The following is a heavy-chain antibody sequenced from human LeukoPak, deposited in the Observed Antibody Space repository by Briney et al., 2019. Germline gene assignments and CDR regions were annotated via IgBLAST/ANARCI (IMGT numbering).Heavy chain of an antibody. CDR3: ARGLAYCSGGSCYPTHFDY. Sequence: SETLSLTCAVYGGSFSGYYWSWIRQPPGKGLEWIGEVNHSGSTNYNPSLKSRVTISVDTSKNQFSLKLSSVTAADTAVYYCARGLAYCSGGSCYPTHFDYWGQGTLVTVSS. J-gene: IGHJ4*02. CDR2: VNHSGST. D-gene: IGHD2-15*01. V-gene: IGHV4-34*01. CDR1: GGSFSGYY.